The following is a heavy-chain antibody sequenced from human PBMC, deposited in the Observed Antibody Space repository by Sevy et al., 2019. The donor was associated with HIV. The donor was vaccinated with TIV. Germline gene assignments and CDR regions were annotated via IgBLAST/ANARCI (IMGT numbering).Heavy chain of an antibody. V-gene: IGHV3-30*04. J-gene: IGHJ5*02. CDR2: ISYDGSNK. D-gene: IGHD3-3*01. CDR1: GFTFSSYA. CDR3: ARPKYYDFWSGYYPGSGWFDP. Sequence: GESLKISCAASGFTFSSYAMHWVRQAPGKGLEWVAVISYDGSNKYYADSVKGRFTISRDNSKNTLYLQMNSLRAEDKAGYYCARPKYYDFWSGYYPGSGWFDPWGQGTLVTVSS.